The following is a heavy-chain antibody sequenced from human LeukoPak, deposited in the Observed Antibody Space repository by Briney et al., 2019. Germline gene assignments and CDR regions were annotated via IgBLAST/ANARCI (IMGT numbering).Heavy chain of an antibody. CDR3: ARGYDRGYFDY. CDR1: GGVFTTYT. CDR2: IIPILGIA. V-gene: IGHV1-69*02. J-gene: IGHJ4*02. D-gene: IGHD3-22*01. Sequence: SVKVSCKASGGVFTTYTMSWVRQAPGQGLEWMGRIIPILGIANYAQKFQGRVTITADKSTSTAYMELSSLRSEDTAVYYCARGYDRGYFDYWGQGTLVTVSS.